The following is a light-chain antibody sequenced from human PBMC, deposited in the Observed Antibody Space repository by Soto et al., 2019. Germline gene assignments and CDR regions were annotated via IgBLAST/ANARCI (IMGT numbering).Light chain of an antibody. V-gene: IGKV3-15*01. CDR1: QSVSSN. CDR3: QQYNNWPPIT. J-gene: IGKJ3*01. CDR2: GAS. Sequence: EIVMTQSPATLSVSPGERATLSCRASQSVSSNLAWYQQKPGQAPRLLIYGASTRATGIPARFSGSGSGTEFTLTTSSLQSDEFAVYYCQQYNNWPPITFGPGTKVDIK.